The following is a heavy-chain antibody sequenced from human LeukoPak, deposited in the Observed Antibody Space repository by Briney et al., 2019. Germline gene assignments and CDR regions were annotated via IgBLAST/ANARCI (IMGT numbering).Heavy chain of an antibody. CDR3: AKGGGSSWDPLDY. Sequence: PGGSQRLSSAASGFRFSSYAMNWVRQAPGKGLEWDSAISGDGRSTYYADSVKGRFTISRDNSQNTQSLQLNSLRAEDTAVYYCAKGGGSSWDPLDYWGQGTLVTVFS. D-gene: IGHD6-13*01. J-gene: IGHJ4*02. CDR1: GFRFSSYA. V-gene: IGHV3-23*01. CDR2: ISGDGRST.